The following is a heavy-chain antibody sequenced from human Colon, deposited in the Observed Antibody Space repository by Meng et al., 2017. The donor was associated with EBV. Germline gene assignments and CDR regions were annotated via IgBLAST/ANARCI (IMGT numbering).Heavy chain of an antibody. D-gene: IGHD6-19*01. Sequence: QVQQVQSGFELKKPGASVKVSCKASGYTFTRYPMNWVRQAPGQGLEWMGWISTNTGNPTYAQGFTGRFVFSVDTSVSTAYLQISSLKAEDTAVYYCGTLKYTSGFYGPAYWGQGALVTVSS. CDR3: GTLKYTSGFYGPAY. CDR1: GYTFTRYP. J-gene: IGHJ4*02. V-gene: IGHV7-4-1*02. CDR2: ISTNTGNP.